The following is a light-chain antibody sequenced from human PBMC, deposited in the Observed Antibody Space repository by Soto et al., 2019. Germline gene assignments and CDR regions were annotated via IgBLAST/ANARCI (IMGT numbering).Light chain of an antibody. J-gene: IGKJ1*01. V-gene: IGKV1-39*01. CDR1: ESIRNN. CDR2: AAS. Sequence: DIQMTQSPSSLSASVGDRVTITCRASESIRNNLNWYQQKPGKAPKLLIYAASTLQSGVPSRFSGGGSGTEFSITIGSLQPEDFTAYYCQQTYSTPRVAFGQGTKVDIK. CDR3: QQTYSTPRVA.